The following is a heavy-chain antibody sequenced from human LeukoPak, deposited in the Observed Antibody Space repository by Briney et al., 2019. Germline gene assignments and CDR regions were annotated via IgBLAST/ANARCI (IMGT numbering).Heavy chain of an antibody. D-gene: IGHD6-19*01. CDR3: ARDNSGWGYYYYGMDV. J-gene: IGHJ6*02. CDR1: GFTVSSNY. CDR2: IYSGGST. Sequence: PGRSLRLSCAASGFTVSSNYMSWVRQAPGKGLEWVSVIYSGGSTYYADSVKGRFTISRDNSKNTLYLQMNSLRAEDTAVYYCARDNSGWGYYYYGMDVWGQGTTVTVSS. V-gene: IGHV3-66*01.